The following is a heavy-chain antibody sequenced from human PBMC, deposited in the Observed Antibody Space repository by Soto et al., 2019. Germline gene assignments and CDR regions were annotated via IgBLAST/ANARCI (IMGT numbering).Heavy chain of an antibody. Sequence: QVQLVESGGGVVQPGRSLRLSCAASGFTFSYYGMHWVRQAPGKGLECVALVSSDGSNLFYADSVKGRFTISRDNSKNTLYLQMNSLRAEDTAVYYCAKNTGGNSYYLDLWGQGTLVTVSS. CDR1: GFTFSYYG. CDR2: VSSDGSNL. CDR3: AKNTGGNSYYLDL. D-gene: IGHD2-21*01. J-gene: IGHJ4*02. V-gene: IGHV3-30*18.